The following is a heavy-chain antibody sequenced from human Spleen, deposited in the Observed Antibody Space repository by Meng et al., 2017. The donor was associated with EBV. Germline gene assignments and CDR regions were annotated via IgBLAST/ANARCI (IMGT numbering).Heavy chain of an antibody. Sequence: GLAHPSVTVSLTCVVPGGPISRNHWWGWVRPPPGKALEWIGDIYHSGSTSYSPSLKSRVTMSLDKSTNQFSLNLTSVTAADTAVYYCARSYNAYATYFLDYWGQGTLVTVSS. D-gene: IGHD4/OR15-4a*01. CDR3: ARSYNAYATYFLDY. J-gene: IGHJ4*02. CDR1: GGPISRNHW. CDR2: IYHSGST. V-gene: IGHV4-4*02.